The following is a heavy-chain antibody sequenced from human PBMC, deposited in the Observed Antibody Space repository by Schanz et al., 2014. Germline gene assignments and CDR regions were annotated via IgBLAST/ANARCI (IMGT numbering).Heavy chain of an antibody. Sequence: QVQLVQSGAEVKKPGASVKVSCKASGYTFTRYYIHWVRQAPGQGLEWMGIINPSGGSTTYAQKFQGRVTMTSDTSTSTVYMELSSLRSEDTAVYYCARNYGGHSEESDRYGMDVWGQGTTVTVYS. J-gene: IGHJ6*02. V-gene: IGHV1-46*01. D-gene: IGHD4-17*01. CDR3: ARNYGGHSEESDRYGMDV. CDR2: INPSGGST. CDR1: GYTFTRYY.